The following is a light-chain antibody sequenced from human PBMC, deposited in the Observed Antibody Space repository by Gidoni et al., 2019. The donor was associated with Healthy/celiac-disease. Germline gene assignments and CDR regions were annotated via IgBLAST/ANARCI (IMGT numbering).Light chain of an antibody. CDR1: RSVSSY. V-gene: IGKV3-11*01. CDR3: PQRSNLPPSFP. CDR2: DAS. J-gene: IGKJ5*01. Sequence: EIVVTQAPATLSLSPGERATLSCRASRSVSSYVAWYQQKPGQAHWLLIYDASNRATGIPARFSCSWSVTHFTLTISSLEPDDLAAYYRPQRSNLPPSFPFGPSTRLEIK.